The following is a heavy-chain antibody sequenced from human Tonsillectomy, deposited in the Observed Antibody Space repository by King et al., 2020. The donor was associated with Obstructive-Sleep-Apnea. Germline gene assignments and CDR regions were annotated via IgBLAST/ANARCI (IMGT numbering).Heavy chain of an antibody. J-gene: IGHJ3*02. CDR1: GYTFTSYD. CDR2: MNPNSGNT. CDR3: ARGSQTFDI. Sequence: QLVQSGAEVKKPGASVKVSCKASGYTFTSYDINWVRQATGQGLEWMGWMNPNSGNTGNAQKFQGRVIMTSNTSITTAYMELSSMRSEDTAVYYCARGSQTFDIWGQGTMVTVSS. V-gene: IGHV1-8*01.